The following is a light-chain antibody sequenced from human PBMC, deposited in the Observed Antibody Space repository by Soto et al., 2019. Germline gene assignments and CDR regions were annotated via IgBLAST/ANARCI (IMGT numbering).Light chain of an antibody. CDR3: SSYTSQSTVV. J-gene: IGLJ3*02. Sequence: QSALTQPASVSGSPGQSIAISCTGTRSDVGGYNYVSWYQQPPGKAPKLIIYDVSDWPSGVSTRFSGSKSGNTASLTISGLQADDEADYYCSSYTSQSTVVIGGGTQLTVL. CDR1: RSDVGGYNY. V-gene: IGLV2-14*01. CDR2: DVS.